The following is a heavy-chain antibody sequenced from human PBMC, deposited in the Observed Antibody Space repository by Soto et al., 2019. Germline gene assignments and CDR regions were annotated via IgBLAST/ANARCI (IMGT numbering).Heavy chain of an antibody. V-gene: IGHV3-30*02. CDR1: GFTFSSYG. D-gene: IGHD6-6*01. CDR3: AKDIDLVSSAIAAPNYYGMDV. J-gene: IGHJ6*02. CDR2: IRYDGSNK. Sequence: GGSLRLSCAASGFTFSSYGMHWVRQAPGKGLEWVAVIRYDGSNKYYADSVKGRFTISRDNSKNTLYLQMNSLRTEDTALYYCAKDIDLVSSAIAAPNYYGMDVWGQGTKVTVSS.